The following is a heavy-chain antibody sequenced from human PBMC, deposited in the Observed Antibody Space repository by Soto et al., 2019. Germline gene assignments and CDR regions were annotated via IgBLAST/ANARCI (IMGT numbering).Heavy chain of an antibody. CDR1: FTFSMYS. D-gene: IGHD1-26*01. J-gene: IGHJ5*02. CDR3: AKDQGGSYDTGFDP. V-gene: IGHV3-21*01. Sequence: EVQVVESGGGLVQPGGSLRLSCSFTFSMYSMNWVRQAPGKGLEWVASISGGGSYIKYADSVKGRFSISRDNAKNSVSLQMNSLRVNDTAEYFSAKDQGGSYDTGFDPWGQGTLVTVSS. CDR2: ISGGGSYI.